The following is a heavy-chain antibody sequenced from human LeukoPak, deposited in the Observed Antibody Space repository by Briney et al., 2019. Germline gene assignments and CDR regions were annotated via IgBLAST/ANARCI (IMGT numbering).Heavy chain of an antibody. D-gene: IGHD3-22*01. Sequence: SETLSLTCTVSGGSISSYYWSWIRQPAGKGLGWIGRIYTSGSTNYNPSLKSRVTMSVDTSKNQFSLELSSVTAADTAVYYCAREVKGSAFDIWGQGTMVTVSS. CDR1: GGSISSYY. CDR2: IYTSGST. V-gene: IGHV4-4*07. J-gene: IGHJ3*02. CDR3: AREVKGSAFDI.